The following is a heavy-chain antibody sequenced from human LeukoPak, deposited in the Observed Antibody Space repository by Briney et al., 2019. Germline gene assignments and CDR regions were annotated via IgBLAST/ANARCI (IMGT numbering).Heavy chain of an antibody. D-gene: IGHD6-13*01. Sequence: ASVKVSCKTSGYSFTTYDINWVRQATGQGLEWMGWMNPNSGNTGYAQKFQGRVTMTRNTSISTAYIELSSLRSEDTAVYYCARGPVSGSSSTGYVNYWGQGTLVTVSS. CDR3: ARGPVSGSSSTGYVNY. CDR1: GYSFTTYD. CDR2: MNPNSGNT. V-gene: IGHV1-8*01. J-gene: IGHJ4*02.